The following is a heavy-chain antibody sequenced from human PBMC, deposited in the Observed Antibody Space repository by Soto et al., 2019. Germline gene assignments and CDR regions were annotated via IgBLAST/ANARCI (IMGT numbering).Heavy chain of an antibody. CDR1: GCSISSSNL. CDR2: IYHSGST. D-gene: IGHD3-3*02. V-gene: IGHV4-4*02. CDR3: ARDLSVDSDY. J-gene: IGHJ4*02. Sequence: AEPLSLPCSVSGCSISSSNLRWLVRKPPGKGLEWIGEIYHSGSTNYNPSLKSRVTISVDKSKNKFSLKLSSVTAADTAVYYCARDLSVDSDYWGQGTLV.